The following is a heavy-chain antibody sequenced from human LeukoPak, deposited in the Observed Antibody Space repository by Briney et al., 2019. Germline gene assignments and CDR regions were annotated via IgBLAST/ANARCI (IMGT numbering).Heavy chain of an antibody. Sequence: PGGSLRLSCAASGFTFSSYEMNWVRQAPGKGLEWVSYISSSGSTIYYADSVKGRFTISRDNAKNSLYLQMNSLRAEDTAVYYCASTTAVAVDFDYWGQGTLVTVFS. CDR2: ISSSGSTI. CDR1: GFTFSSYE. CDR3: ASTTAVAVDFDY. J-gene: IGHJ4*02. V-gene: IGHV3-48*03. D-gene: IGHD6-19*01.